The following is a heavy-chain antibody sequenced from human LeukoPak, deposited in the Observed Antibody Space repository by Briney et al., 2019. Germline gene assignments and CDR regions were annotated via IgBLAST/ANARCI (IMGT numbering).Heavy chain of an antibody. J-gene: IGHJ3*02. CDR1: GGSISSSGYY. CDR2: IYYRGNT. CDR3: ARGEGRAFDI. Sequence: PSETLSLTCTVSGGSISSSGYYWGWIRQTPGKGLEWIGSIYYRGNTYYNPSLKSRVTISIDTSKNQFSLKLNSVTAADTAVYYCARGEGRAFDIWGQGTMVTVSS. D-gene: IGHD1-26*01. V-gene: IGHV4-39*07.